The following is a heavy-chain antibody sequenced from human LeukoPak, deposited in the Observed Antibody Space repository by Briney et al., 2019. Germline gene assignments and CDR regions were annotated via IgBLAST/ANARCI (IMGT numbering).Heavy chain of an antibody. D-gene: IGHD3-10*01. Sequence: SETLSLTCTVSGGSISSSSYYWGWIRQPPGKGLEWIGEINHSGSTNYNPSLKSRVTISVDTSKNQFSLKLSSVTAADTAVYYCARGPLYGSGSQRFDYWGQGTLVTVSS. CDR2: INHSGST. V-gene: IGHV4-39*07. CDR3: ARGPLYGSGSQRFDY. CDR1: GGSISSSSYY. J-gene: IGHJ4*02.